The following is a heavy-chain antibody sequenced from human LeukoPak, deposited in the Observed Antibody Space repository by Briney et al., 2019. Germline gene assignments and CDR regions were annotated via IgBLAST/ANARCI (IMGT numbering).Heavy chain of an antibody. CDR1: GGSFSGYY. J-gene: IGHJ4*02. CDR2: INHSGST. CDR3: ARRQGGYSFDY. Sequence: SETLSLTCAVYGGSFSGYYWSWIRQPPGKGLEWIGEINHSGSTNYNPSLKSRVTISVDTSKNQFSLKLSSVTAADTAVYYCARRQGGYSFDYWGQGTLVTVSS. D-gene: IGHD3-22*01. V-gene: IGHV4-34*01.